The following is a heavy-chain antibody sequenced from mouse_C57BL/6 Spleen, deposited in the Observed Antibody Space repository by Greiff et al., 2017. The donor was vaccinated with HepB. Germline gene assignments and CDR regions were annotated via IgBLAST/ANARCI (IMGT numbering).Heavy chain of an antibody. CDR1: GYTFTSYW. CDR3: ARRRDGGYFDV. J-gene: IGHJ1*03. D-gene: IGHD3-3*01. V-gene: IGHV1-69*01. Sequence: QVQLKEPGAELVMPGASVKLSCKASGYTFTSYWMHWVKQRPGQGLEWIGEIDPSDSYTNYNQKFKGKSTLTVDKSSSTAYMQLSSLTSEDSAVYYCARRRDGGYFDVWGTGTTVTVSS. CDR2: IDPSDSYT.